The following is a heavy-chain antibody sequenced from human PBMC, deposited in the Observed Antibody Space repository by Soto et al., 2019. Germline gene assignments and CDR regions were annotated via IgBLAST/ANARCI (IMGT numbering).Heavy chain of an antibody. V-gene: IGHV1-69*12. J-gene: IGHJ6*02. CDR2: MIPRFRKV. D-gene: IGHD2-21*01. Sequence: QVHLVQSGPEVKKPGSSVKVSCKASGRTFSSYTVNWVRQAPGQGLEGMGGMIPRFRKVEYKQKFRGRLPLTADESTNTAYMELNSLTSDDTAVYFCSRAEVIRCHRGRGTCSYFHGVDVWGQGTTVSVSS. CDR3: SRAEVIRCHRGRGTCSYFHGVDV. CDR1: GRTFSSYT.